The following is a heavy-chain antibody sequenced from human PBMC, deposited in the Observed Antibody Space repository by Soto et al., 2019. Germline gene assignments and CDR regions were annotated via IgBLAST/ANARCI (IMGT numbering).Heavy chain of an antibody. CDR1: GGSISSSSYY. J-gene: IGHJ4*02. CDR3: ARYYDILTGYVDY. CDR2: IYYSGST. D-gene: IGHD3-9*01. V-gene: IGHV4-39*01. Sequence: QLQLQESGPGLVKPSETLSLTCTVSGGSISSSSYYWGWIRQPPGKGLEWIGSIYYSGSTYYNPSLKSRVTISVDTSKNQFSLKLSSVTAADTAVYYCARYYDILTGYVDYWGQGTLVTVSS.